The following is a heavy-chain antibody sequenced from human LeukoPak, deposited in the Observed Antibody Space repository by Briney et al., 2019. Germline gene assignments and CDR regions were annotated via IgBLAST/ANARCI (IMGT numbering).Heavy chain of an antibody. CDR3: ARGEYYDFWSGPPGY. CDR1: GYTFTGYY. V-gene: IGHV1-2*02. CDR2: INPNSGGT. D-gene: IGHD3-3*01. Sequence: ASVKVSCKASGYTFTGYYMHWVRQAPGQGLEWMGWINPNSGGTNYAQKFQGRVTMTRDTSISTAYMELSRLRSDDTAVYYCARGEYYDFWSGPPGYWGQGTLVTVSS. J-gene: IGHJ4*02.